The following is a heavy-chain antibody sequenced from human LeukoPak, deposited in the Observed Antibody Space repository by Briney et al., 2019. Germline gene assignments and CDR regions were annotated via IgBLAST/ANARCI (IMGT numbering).Heavy chain of an antibody. CDR3: VKDNPLDY. J-gene: IGHJ4*02. Sequence: GGSLRLSCGASGFTFSSYGMSWVRQAPGKGLDWVAFIRYDGNNKLYADSVKGRFTISRDNSKNTLYLHINSLRAEDTAVYYCVKDNPLDYWGQGTLVIVSS. CDR2: IRYDGNNK. D-gene: IGHD1-14*01. V-gene: IGHV3-30*02. CDR1: GFTFSSYG.